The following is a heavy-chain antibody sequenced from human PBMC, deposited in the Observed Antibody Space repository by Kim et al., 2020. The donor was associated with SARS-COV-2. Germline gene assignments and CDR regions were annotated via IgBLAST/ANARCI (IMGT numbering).Heavy chain of an antibody. CDR3: TRGGLDSSAWAHDF. V-gene: IGHV1-3*01. CDR2: INGGDGNT. CDR1: GYSFTTYG. D-gene: IGHD3-22*01. Sequence: ASVKVSCKASGYSFTTYGMHWFRQAPGQGLEWMGWINGGDGNTRYSETFQARVSFFRDTSATTVYMELSSLRSDDTALYYCTRGGLDSSAWAHDFWGQGTLVNVAS. J-gene: IGHJ4*02.